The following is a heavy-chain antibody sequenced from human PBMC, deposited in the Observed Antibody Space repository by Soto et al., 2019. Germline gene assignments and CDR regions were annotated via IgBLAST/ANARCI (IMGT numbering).Heavy chain of an antibody. J-gene: IGHJ4*02. CDR1: GFTFSSYG. Sequence: QVQLVESGGGVFQPGRSLRLSCAASGFTFSSYGMHWVRQAPGKGLEWVAVISYDGSNKYYADSVKGRFTISRDNSKTTVYLQMNSLSAEDTAVYYCANCQDYGDCGPWYYFEYWGQGILDIVSS. CDR3: ANCQDYGDCGPWYYFEY. CDR2: ISYDGSNK. V-gene: IGHV3-30*18. D-gene: IGHD4-17*01.